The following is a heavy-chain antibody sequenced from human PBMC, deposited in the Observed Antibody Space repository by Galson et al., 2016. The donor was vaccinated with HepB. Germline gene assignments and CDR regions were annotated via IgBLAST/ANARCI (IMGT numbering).Heavy chain of an antibody. V-gene: IGHV4-61*02. CDR2: ISISGST. CDR1: GGSINSGSYY. CDR3: ARQPIPDTVLVNYFDY. J-gene: IGHJ4*02. Sequence: TLSLTCSVSGGSINSGSYYWTWIRQPAGMGLEYIGRISISGSTNYNPSLRRRVTMSLDTSKNQFSLRLRSVTAADTAGYYCARQPIPDTVLVNYFDYWGQGTLVTVSS. D-gene: IGHD3-9*01.